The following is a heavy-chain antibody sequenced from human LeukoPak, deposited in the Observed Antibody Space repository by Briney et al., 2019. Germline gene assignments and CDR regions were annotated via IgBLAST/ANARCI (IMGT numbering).Heavy chain of an antibody. Sequence: GGSLRLSCAASGFTFSNYAMSWVRQAPGKGLEWVAITNEDGSEEYYVDSVKGRFTISRDNARNSLYLQMNSLRAEDTAVYYCARGQGLIWGQGTMVTVSS. J-gene: IGHJ3*02. CDR3: ARGQGLI. V-gene: IGHV3-7*01. CDR2: TNEDGSEE. CDR1: GFTFSNYA.